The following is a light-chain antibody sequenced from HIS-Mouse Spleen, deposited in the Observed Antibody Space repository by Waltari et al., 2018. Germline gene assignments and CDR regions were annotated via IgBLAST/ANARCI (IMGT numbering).Light chain of an antibody. V-gene: IGLV2-11*01. CDR2: DVS. J-gene: IGLJ2*01. Sequence: QSALTQPRSLSGSPGPSVTISCTGTSSDLGGYNYFSWYQQHPGKAPKLMIYDVSKRPSGVPDRFSGSKSGNTASLTISGLQAEDEADYYCCSYAGSYTLVFGGGTKLTVL. CDR1: SSDLGGYNY. CDR3: CSYAGSYTLV.